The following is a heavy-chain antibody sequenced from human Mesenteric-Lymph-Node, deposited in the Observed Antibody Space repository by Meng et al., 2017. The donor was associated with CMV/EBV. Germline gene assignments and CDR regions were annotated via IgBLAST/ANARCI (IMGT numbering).Heavy chain of an antibody. CDR3: AAAQVGASYYYYYGMDV. D-gene: IGHD1-26*01. CDR2: IVVGSGNT. CDR1: GYTFINHD. Sequence: SVKVSCKASGYTFINHDINWVRQAAGQGLEWIGWIVVGSGNTNYAQKFQERVTITRDMSTSTAYMELSSLRSEDTTVYYCAAAQVGASYYYYYGMDVWGQGTTVTVSS. V-gene: IGHV1-58*02. J-gene: IGHJ6*02.